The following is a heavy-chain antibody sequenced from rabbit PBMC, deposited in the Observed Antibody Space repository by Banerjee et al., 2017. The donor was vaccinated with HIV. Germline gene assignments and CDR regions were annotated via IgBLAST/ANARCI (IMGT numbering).Heavy chain of an antibody. CDR2: IYVGSSGST. J-gene: IGHJ4*01. CDR3: AGGSYFRLNL. CDR1: GFSLSSSYW. D-gene: IGHD8-1*01. V-gene: IGHV1S40*01. Sequence: QSLEESGGDLVKPGASPTLTCIASGFSLSSSYWICWVRQAPGKGLEWIACIYVGSSGSTYYASWVNGRFPISSHNAQNTLYLQLNSLTAADTATYFCAGGSYFRLNLWGPGTLVTVS.